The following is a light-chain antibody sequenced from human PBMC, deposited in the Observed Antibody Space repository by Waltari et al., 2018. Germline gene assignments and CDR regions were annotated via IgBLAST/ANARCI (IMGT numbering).Light chain of an antibody. Sequence: ELVLTQSPGTLSLSPGERATLSCRASPSVNSNYLAWYQQKPGQAPRLLIYGASSRATGIPDRFSGSGSGTDFIFTISRLEPEDFAVYYCQQYGSSPPYTFGQGTKLEIK. CDR2: GAS. J-gene: IGKJ2*01. CDR1: PSVNSNY. V-gene: IGKV3-20*01. CDR3: QQYGSSPPYT.